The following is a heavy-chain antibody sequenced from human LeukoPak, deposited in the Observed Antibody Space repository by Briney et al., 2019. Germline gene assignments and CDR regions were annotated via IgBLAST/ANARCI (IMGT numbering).Heavy chain of an antibody. CDR1: GFIFNDYW. CDR2: INSDGSSR. J-gene: IGHJ4*02. V-gene: IGHV3-74*01. CDR3: ASASSHRIAAGGDY. D-gene: IGHD6-13*01. Sequence: GGSLRLSCAASGFIFNDYWMHWVRQAPGKGLVWVSRINSDGSSRNYADSVKGRFTISRDNAKNTLYLQMNSLRAEDTAVYYCASASSHRIAAGGDYWGQGTLVTVSS.